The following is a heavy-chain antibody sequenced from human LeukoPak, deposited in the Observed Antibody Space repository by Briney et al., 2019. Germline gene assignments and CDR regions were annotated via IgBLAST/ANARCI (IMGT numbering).Heavy chain of an antibody. D-gene: IGHD2-21*01. CDR2: ISSSSSYI. CDR1: GFTFSSYS. V-gene: IGHV3-21*01. Sequence: GGSLRLSCAASGFTFSSYSMNWVRQAPGKGLEWVSSISSSSSYIYYADSVKGRFTISRDNAKNSLYLQMNSLRAEGTAVYYCARVKGGYCGGDCYYFDYWGQGTLVTVSS. J-gene: IGHJ4*02. CDR3: ARVKGGYCGGDCYYFDY.